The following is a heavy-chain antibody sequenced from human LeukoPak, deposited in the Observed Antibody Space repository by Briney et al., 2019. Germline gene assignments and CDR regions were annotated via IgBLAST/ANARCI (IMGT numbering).Heavy chain of an antibody. CDR2: IKQDGRQE. CDR1: GFTFSRHW. J-gene: IGHJ6*02. V-gene: IGHV3-7*01. D-gene: IGHD2-8*01. CDR3: ATNEDAMDV. Sequence: PGGSLRLSCAASGFTFSRHWISWVRQAPGKGLEWVANIKQDGRQENYVDSVKGRFTISRDNAKSSLYLQMNDLRVEDTAVYYCATNEDAMDVWGQGTTVTVSS.